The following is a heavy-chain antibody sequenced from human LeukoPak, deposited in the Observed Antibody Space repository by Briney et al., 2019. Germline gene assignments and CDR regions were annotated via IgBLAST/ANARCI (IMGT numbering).Heavy chain of an antibody. CDR3: ARDRGDVGVTLSPHDAFDI. J-gene: IGHJ3*02. CDR2: INAGNGNT. CDR1: GYTFTSYA. V-gene: IGHV1-3*01. Sequence: ASVKVSCKASGYTFTSYAMHWVRQAPGQRLEWMGWINAGNGNTKYSQKFQGRVTITADKSTSTAYMELSSLRSEDTAVYYCARDRGDVGVTLSPHDAFDIWGQGTMVTVSS. D-gene: IGHD2-15*01.